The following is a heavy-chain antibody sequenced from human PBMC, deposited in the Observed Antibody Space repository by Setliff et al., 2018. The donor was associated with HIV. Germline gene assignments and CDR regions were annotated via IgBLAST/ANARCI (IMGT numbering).Heavy chain of an antibody. D-gene: IGHD1-26*01. CDR1: GGSISSRNFY. CDR3: AREVRWELPQGFDH. J-gene: IGHJ4*02. Sequence: SETLSLTCTVSGGSISSRNFYWGWIRRPPGKRLEWIGSIAYTGSGYYNSSLKSRVTISVDTSRNECSLKLTSVTAADTAVYYCAREVRWELPQGFDHWGQGSQVTVSS. V-gene: IGHV4-39*07. CDR2: IAYTGSG.